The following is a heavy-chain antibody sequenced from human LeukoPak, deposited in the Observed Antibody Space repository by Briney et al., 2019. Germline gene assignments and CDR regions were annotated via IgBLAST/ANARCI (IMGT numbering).Heavy chain of an antibody. Sequence: SETLSLTCTVSGGSISSYYWSWIRQPPGKGLEWIGYIYYSGSTNYNASLKSRVTISVDTSKIQFYLKLSSVTAADTAVYYCARKEDTAMDAPFDYWGQGTLVTVSS. CDR3: ARKEDTAMDAPFDY. CDR2: IYYSGST. D-gene: IGHD5-18*01. V-gene: IGHV4-59*01. CDR1: GGSISSYY. J-gene: IGHJ4*02.